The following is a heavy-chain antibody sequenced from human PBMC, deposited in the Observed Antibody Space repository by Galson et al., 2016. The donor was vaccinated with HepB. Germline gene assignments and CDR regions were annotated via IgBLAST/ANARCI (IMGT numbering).Heavy chain of an antibody. CDR1: GFTFNRYW. D-gene: IGHD6-13*01. J-gene: IGHJ4*02. V-gene: IGHV3-74*01. Sequence: SLRLSCAASGFTFNRYWMHWVRQAPGKGLVWVSRINTDGSSTTYADSVKGRFTISRDNAKNTLYLQMNSLRAEDTALYYCTRVHREGIAAAGLQIWGQGTLVTVSS. CDR2: INTDGSST. CDR3: TRVHREGIAAAGLQI.